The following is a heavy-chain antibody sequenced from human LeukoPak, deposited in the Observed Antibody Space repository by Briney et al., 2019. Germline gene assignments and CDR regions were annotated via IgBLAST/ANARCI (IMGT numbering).Heavy chain of an antibody. V-gene: IGHV4-59*12. CDR3: AREGLYGDYVWSLDY. J-gene: IGHJ4*02. Sequence: SETLSLTCTVSGGSISSYYWSWIRQPPGRGLEWIGYIYYSGSTNYNPSLKSRVTISVDTSKNQFSLKLSSVTAADTAVYYCAREGLYGDYVWSLDYWGQGTLVTVSS. D-gene: IGHD4-17*01. CDR1: GGSISSYY. CDR2: IYYSGST.